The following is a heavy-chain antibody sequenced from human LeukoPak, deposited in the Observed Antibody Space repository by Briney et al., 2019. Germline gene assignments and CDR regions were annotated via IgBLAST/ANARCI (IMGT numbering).Heavy chain of an antibody. CDR2: IRYDGSNK. Sequence: GGSLRLSCAASRFTFRSYGMHWVRQAPGKGLEWVAFIRYDGSNKYYADSVRGRFSISRDNSKKTLYLQVNDLRAEDTAVYYCARGWSYSSGWYGDYWGQGTLVTVSS. CDR3: ARGWSYSSGWYGDY. CDR1: RFTFRSYG. J-gene: IGHJ4*02. D-gene: IGHD6-19*01. V-gene: IGHV3-30*02.